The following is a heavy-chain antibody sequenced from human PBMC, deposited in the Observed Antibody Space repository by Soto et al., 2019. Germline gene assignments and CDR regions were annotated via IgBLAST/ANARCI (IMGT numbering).Heavy chain of an antibody. Sequence: QVTLKESGPTLVKPTQTLTLTCTFSGFSLSASGVGVGWIRQPPGKALEWLALIYWDDDKRYSPSLKSRLTINKDTSTTQVVLTMTNMDPVETATYYCAHRPIVVSGTRGFAWFDPWGQGTLVTVSS. CDR1: GFSLSASGVG. D-gene: IGHD6-19*01. V-gene: IGHV2-5*02. CDR2: IYWDDDK. CDR3: AHRPIVVSGTRGFAWFDP. J-gene: IGHJ5*02.